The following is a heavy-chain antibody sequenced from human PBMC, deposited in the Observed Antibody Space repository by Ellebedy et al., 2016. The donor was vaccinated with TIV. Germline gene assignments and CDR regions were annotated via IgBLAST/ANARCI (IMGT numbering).Heavy chain of an antibody. V-gene: IGHV5-51*01. J-gene: IGHJ4*02. CDR1: GYSFTSYW. CDR2: IYPGDSDT. Sequence: GESLKISCKGSGYSFTSYWTGWVRQMPGKGLEWMGVIYPGDSDTRYSPSFQGQVTISADKSISTAYLQWSSLKASDTAMYYCARQGWGAQQLVFPDYWGQGTLVTVSS. D-gene: IGHD6-13*01. CDR3: ARQGWGAQQLVFPDY.